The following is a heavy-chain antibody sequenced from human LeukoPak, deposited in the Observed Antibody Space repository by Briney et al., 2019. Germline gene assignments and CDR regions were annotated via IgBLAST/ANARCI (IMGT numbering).Heavy chain of an antibody. CDR1: GGSISSYH. CDR2: IYYSGST. Sequence: SETLSLTCTVSGGSISSYHWSWIRQPPGKGLEWIGYIYYSGSTNYNPSLKSRVTISVDTSKNQFSLKLSSVTAADTAVYYCAISYSYGPPRFWGQGTLVTVSS. V-gene: IGHV4-59*08. D-gene: IGHD5-18*01. CDR3: AISYSYGPPRF. J-gene: IGHJ1*01.